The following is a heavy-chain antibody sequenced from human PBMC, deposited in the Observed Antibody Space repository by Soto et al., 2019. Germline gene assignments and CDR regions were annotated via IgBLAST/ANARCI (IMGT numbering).Heavy chain of an antibody. D-gene: IGHD5-18*01. CDR1: GYTFTSYG. CDR2: ISAYNGNT. V-gene: IGHV1-18*01. J-gene: IGHJ6*03. Sequence: QVQLVQSGAEVKKPGASVKVSCKASGYTFTSYGISWVRQAPGQGLAWMGWISAYNGNTNYAKKLQGRVTMTTDTSTSTAYMEVRSLRSDDTGVYYCARGTAMVFNYYYMVVWGKGTTVTVSS. CDR3: ARGTAMVFNYYYMVV.